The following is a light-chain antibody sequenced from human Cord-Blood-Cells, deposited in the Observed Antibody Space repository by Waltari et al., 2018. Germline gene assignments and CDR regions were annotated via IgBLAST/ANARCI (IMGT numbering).Light chain of an antibody. J-gene: IGKJ4*01. CDR2: DAS. CDR3: QQYDNLPLT. CDR1: PDISNL. V-gene: IGKV1-33*01. Sequence: DIQMTQSPSSLSASVGDRVTITCQASPDISNLLNWYQQKPGKAPKLLIYDASNLETGVPSRFSGSGSGTDFTFTISSLQPEDIATYYCQQYDNLPLTFGGGTKVEIK.